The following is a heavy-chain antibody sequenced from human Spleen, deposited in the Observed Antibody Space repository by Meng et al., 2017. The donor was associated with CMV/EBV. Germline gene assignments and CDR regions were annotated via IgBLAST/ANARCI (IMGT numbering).Heavy chain of an antibody. CDR1: GGSFSGYY. J-gene: IGHJ4*02. CDR3: ACGSYRGYFDY. V-gene: IGHV4-34*01. Sequence: GSLRLSCAVYGGSFSGYYWSWIRQPPGKGLEWIGEINHSGSTNYNPSLKSRVTISVDTSKNQFSLKLSSVTAADTAVYYCACGSYRGYFDYWGQGTLVTVSS. D-gene: IGHD1-26*01. CDR2: INHSGST.